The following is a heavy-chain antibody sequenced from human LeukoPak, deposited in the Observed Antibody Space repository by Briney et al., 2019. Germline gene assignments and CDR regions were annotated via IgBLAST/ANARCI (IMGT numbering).Heavy chain of an antibody. CDR3: ATAGNWNDSDYYYYYGMDV. J-gene: IGHJ6*02. D-gene: IGHD1-1*01. Sequence: SETLSLTCAVYGGSFSGYYWSWIRQPPGKGLEWIGEINHSGSTNYNPSLKSRVTISVGTSKNQFSLKLSSVTAADTAVYYCATAGNWNDSDYYYYYGMDVWGQGTTVTVSS. CDR2: INHSGST. V-gene: IGHV4-34*01. CDR1: GGSFSGYY.